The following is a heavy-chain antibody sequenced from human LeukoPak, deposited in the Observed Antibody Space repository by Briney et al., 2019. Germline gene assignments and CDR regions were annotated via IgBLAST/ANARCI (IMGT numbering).Heavy chain of an antibody. V-gene: IGHV4-59*01. CDR1: GGSISSYY. J-gene: IGHJ3*02. CDR2: IYYSGST. D-gene: IGHD6-13*01. Sequence: SETLSLTCTVSGGSISSYYWSWIRQPPGKGLEWIGYIYYSGSTNYNPSLKSRVTISVDTSKNQFSLKLSSVTAADTAVYYCATTGGSSSRYLSIHDAFDIWGQGTMVTVSS. CDR3: ATTGGSSSRYLSIHDAFDI.